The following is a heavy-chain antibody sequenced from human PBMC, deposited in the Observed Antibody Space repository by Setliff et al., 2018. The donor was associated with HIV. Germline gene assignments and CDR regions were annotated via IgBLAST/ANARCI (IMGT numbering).Heavy chain of an antibody. V-gene: IGHV4-59*11. CDR1: GGSISSHY. D-gene: IGHD3-10*01. J-gene: IGHJ5*02. CDR2: IYYSGGT. CDR3: ARSDPGDSGSLEDWFDP. Sequence: SETLSLTCTVSGGSISSHYWSWIRQPPGKRLEWIGYIYYSGGTNYNPSLKSRVTISVDTSKNQFSLKLTSVTAADTAVYYCARSDPGDSGSLEDWFDPWGQGTLVTVSS.